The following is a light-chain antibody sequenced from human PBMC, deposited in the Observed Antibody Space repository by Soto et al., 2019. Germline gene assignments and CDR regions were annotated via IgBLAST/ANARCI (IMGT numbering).Light chain of an antibody. J-gene: IGKJ5*01. V-gene: IGKV3-20*01. Sequence: EIVLTRSPGTLSLSPGERATLSCRASQSVSSSYLAWYQQKPGQAPRLLIYGASSRATGIPDRFSGSGSGTDFTLTISRLEPEDFAVYYCQQYGNSITFGQGTRLEIK. CDR3: QQYGNSIT. CDR1: QSVSSSY. CDR2: GAS.